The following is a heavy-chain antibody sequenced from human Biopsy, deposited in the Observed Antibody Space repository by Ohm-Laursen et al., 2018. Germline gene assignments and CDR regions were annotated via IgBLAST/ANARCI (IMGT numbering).Heavy chain of an antibody. CDR3: ARNRVDVVKVTTIGWNFGL. D-gene: IGHD5-12*01. V-gene: IGHV4-59*08. CDR1: GDTISTYY. J-gene: IGHJ2*01. CDR2: IHYTGHI. Sequence: SDTLSLTCTVSGDTISTYYWNWIRQTPGKGLEWIGYIHYTGHIRINPSLNSRATISVDTSKDQFSLKLSSLTAADTAIYYCARNRVDVVKVTTIGWNFGLWGRGTLVTVS.